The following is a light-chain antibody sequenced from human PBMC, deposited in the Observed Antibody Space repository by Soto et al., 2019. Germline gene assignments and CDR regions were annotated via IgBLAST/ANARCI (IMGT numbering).Light chain of an antibody. CDR1: QSVSSN. Sequence: EIVMTQSPATLSVSPGERATLSCRASQSVSSNLAWYQQKPGQAPRLLIYGASTRATGIPARFSGSGSGTEFTLTSSSLQSEYFAVYYCQQYNNWPPLYTFGQGTKLEIK. CDR3: QQYNNWPPLYT. J-gene: IGKJ2*01. V-gene: IGKV3-15*01. CDR2: GAS.